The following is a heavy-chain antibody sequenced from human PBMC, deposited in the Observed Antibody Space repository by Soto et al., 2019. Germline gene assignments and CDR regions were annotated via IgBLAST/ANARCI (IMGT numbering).Heavy chain of an antibody. CDR2: IYYSGST. J-gene: IGHJ5*02. CDR3: ARVEGHSSSWYVDWFDP. Sequence: PSETLSLTCTVSGGSISIYYWSWIRHPPGKGPEWIGYIYYSGSTNYNPSLKSRVTISVDTSKNQFSLKLSSVTAADTAAYYCARVEGHSSSWYVDWFDPWGQGTLVTVSS. CDR1: GGSISIYY. V-gene: IGHV4-59*01. D-gene: IGHD6-13*01.